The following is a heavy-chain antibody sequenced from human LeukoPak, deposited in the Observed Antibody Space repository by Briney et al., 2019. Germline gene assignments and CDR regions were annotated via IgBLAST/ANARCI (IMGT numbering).Heavy chain of an antibody. CDR2: ISWNSGSI. V-gene: IGHV3-9*01. J-gene: IGHJ4*02. CDR1: GFTFDDYA. Sequence: PGGSLRLSCAASGFTFDDYAMHWVRQAPGKGLEWVSGISWNSGSIGYADSVKGRFTISRDNAKNSLYLRMNSLRAEDTALYYCAKGAEPGYSSGWYVDYWGQGTLVTVSS. CDR3: AKGAEPGYSSGWYVDY. D-gene: IGHD6-19*01.